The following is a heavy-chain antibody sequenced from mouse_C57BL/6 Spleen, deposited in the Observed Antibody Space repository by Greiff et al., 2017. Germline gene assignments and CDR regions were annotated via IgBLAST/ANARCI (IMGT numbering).Heavy chain of an antibody. CDR2: IDPSDSYT. CDR1: GYTFTSYW. J-gene: IGHJ4*01. CDR3: ARRRPGAMDY. V-gene: IGHV1-59*01. Sequence: QVQLQQPGAELVRPGTSVKLSCKTSGYTFTSYWMHWVKQRPGQGLEWIGVIDPSDSYTNYNQKFKGKATLTVDTSSSTAYMQLSSLTSEDSAVYYCARRRPGAMDYWGQGTSVTVSS.